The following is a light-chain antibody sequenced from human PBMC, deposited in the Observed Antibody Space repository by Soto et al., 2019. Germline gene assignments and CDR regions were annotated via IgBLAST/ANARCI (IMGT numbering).Light chain of an antibody. CDR1: QTIGSQ. CDR3: QQSLTVPYT. J-gene: IGKJ2*01. CDR2: AIS. V-gene: IGKV1-39*01. Sequence: DIQMTQSPSSLSTSVGDRVTITCRASQTIGSQLNWYQQKPGKAPKLLIYAISTLESGVPATFSGSGSWTDFTLTISSLQSEDPATYYCQQSLTVPYTFGQGTKLEIK.